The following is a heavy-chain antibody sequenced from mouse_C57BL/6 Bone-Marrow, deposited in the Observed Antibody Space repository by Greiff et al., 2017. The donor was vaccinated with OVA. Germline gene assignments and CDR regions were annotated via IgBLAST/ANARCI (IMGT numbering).Heavy chain of an antibody. CDR3: ARQRSNYVAWFAY. V-gene: IGHV5-9*01. D-gene: IGHD2-5*01. Sequence: DVKLVESGGGLVKPGGSLKLSCAASGFTFSSYTMSWVRQTPEKRLEWVATISGGGGNTYYPDSVKGRFTISRDNAKNTLYLQMSSLRSEDTALYYCARQRSNYVAWFAYWGQGTLVTVSA. CDR2: ISGGGGNT. CDR1: GFTFSSYT. J-gene: IGHJ3*01.